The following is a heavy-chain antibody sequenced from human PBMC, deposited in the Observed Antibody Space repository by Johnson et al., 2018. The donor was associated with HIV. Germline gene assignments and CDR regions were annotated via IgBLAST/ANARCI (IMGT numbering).Heavy chain of an antibody. V-gene: IGHV3-15*01. D-gene: IGHD5-24*01. CDR2: IRSKTAGGTT. CDR3: ARSNAFDI. Sequence: VQLVESGGGLVKPGGSLRLSCAASGFTFNNAWMSWVRQAPGKGLEWLGRIRSKTAGGTTDYAEPVKGRFTISRDDLKNTLYLQMNSLRAEDTAVYYCARSNAFDIWGQGTMVTVSS. CDR1: GFTFNNAW. J-gene: IGHJ3*02.